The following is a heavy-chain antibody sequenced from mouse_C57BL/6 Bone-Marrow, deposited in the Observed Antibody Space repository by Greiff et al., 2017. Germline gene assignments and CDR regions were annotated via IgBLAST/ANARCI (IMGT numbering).Heavy chain of an antibody. CDR3: AKSWGFAY. CDR2: IDPSDSYT. CDR1: GYTFTSYW. V-gene: IGHV1-50*01. J-gene: IGHJ3*01. Sequence: QVQLQQPGAELVKPGASVKLSCKASGYTFTSYWMPWVKQRPGQGLEWIGEIDPSDSYTNYNQKFKGKATLTVDTSSSTAYMQLSSLTSEDSAVYYCAKSWGFAYWGQGTLVTVSA. D-gene: IGHD4-1*01.